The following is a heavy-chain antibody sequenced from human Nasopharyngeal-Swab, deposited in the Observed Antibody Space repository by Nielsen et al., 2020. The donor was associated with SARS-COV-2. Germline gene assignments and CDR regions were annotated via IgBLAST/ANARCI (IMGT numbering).Heavy chain of an antibody. V-gene: IGHV4-34*01. J-gene: IGHJ4*02. CDR2: INHIGSA. CDR1: GGSFSGYY. Sequence: ESLSLTCAVYGGSFSGYYWSWIRQPPGKGLEWIGEINHIGSANYQPSLKSRVTISVDTSKNQFSLNLTSVTAADTAVYYCARAQHDTSDYYWGVPPYYFDYWGQGTLVTVSS. CDR3: ARAQHDTSDYYWGVPPYYFDY. D-gene: IGHD3-22*01.